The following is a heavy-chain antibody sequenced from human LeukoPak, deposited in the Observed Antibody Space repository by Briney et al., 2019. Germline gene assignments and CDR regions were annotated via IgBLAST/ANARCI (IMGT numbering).Heavy chain of an antibody. CDR2: ITWNSGSI. V-gene: IGHV3-9*01. CDR3: AKDNGYSSSWYYFDY. J-gene: IGHJ4*02. Sequence: GGSLRLSCAASGFTFDDYAMHWVRQAPGKGLEWVSGITWNSGSIGYADSVKGRFTISRDNAKNSLYLQMNSLRAEDTALYYCAKDNGYSSSWYYFDYWGQGTQVTVSS. D-gene: IGHD6-13*01. CDR1: GFTFDDYA.